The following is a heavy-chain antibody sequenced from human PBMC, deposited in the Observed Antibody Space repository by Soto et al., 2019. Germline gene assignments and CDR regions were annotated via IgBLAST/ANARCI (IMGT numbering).Heavy chain of an antibody. CDR1: GGSISPYY. CDR3: ARKGAAASYAHYYMDV. CDR2: VYYSGNT. J-gene: IGHJ6*03. D-gene: IGHD6-13*01. V-gene: IGHV4-59*01. Sequence: QVQLQESGPGLVKPSETLSLTCTVSGGSISPYYWSWIXQPPGKGLEWIGYVYYSGNTNYNPSLESRVTKSVDTSRNRFSLNLTSATAADTAVYYCARKGAAASYAHYYMDVWGRGTAVTVSS.